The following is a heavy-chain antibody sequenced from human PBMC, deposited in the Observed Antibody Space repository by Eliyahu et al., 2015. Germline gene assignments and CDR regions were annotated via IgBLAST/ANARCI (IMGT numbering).Heavy chain of an antibody. D-gene: IGHD2-2*02. Sequence: EVQLVESGGGLVKPGGSLRLSCAASAFXFXDXXXSWVRQAPGKGLEWVGRIKSXIDGGTTDYAAPVKGRFTISRDDSKNTLYLQMNSLKTEDTAVYYCTRARPAAIGEFTYNWFDPWGQGTLVTVSS. V-gene: IGHV3-15*01. J-gene: IGHJ5*02. CDR3: TRARPAAIGEFTYNWFDP. CDR1: AFXFXDXX. CDR2: IKSXIDGGTT.